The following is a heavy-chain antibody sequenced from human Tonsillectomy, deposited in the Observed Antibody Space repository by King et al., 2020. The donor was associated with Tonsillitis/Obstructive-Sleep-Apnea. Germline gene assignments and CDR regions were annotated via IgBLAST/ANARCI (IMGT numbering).Heavy chain of an antibody. V-gene: IGHV3-23*04. CDR3: AKDPPRGGVTGGRAFEI. CDR2: ISGSGGST. CDR1: GFTFSNYA. J-gene: IGHJ3*02. D-gene: IGHD3-16*01. Sequence: VQLVESGGGLVQPGGSLRPSCAASGFTFSNYAMSWVRQAPGKGLEWVSGISGSGGSTYYADSVKGRFTISRDNSKNTLYLQMNNLRAEDTAVYYCAKDPPRGGVTGGRAFEIWGQGTMVTVSS.